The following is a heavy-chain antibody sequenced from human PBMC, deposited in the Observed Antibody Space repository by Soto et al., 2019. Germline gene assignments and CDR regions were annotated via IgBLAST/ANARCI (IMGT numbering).Heavy chain of an antibody. J-gene: IGHJ6*02. CDR3: ARVLYYCVAYYYYGMDV. Sequence: EVQLVESGGGLVKPGGSLRLSCAASGFTFSSYSMNWVRQAPGKGLEWVSSISCSTSYIYYADSVKGRFTISRDNAKNSLYLQMNSLSAVDTSVYYCARVLYYCVAYYYYGMDVWGPETTVTVS. D-gene: IGHD3-10*02. V-gene: IGHV3-21*01. CDR2: ISCSTSYI. CDR1: GFTFSSYS.